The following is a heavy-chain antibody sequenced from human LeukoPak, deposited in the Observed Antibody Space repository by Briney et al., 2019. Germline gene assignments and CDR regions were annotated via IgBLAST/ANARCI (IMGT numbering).Heavy chain of an antibody. V-gene: IGHV1-69*01. CDR1: GGTFSSYA. Sequence: ASVKDSCRASGGTFSSYAISWVRQAPGQGLEWMGGIIPIFGTANYAQKFQGRVTITADESTSTAYMELSSLRSEDTAVYYCASHCGGDCYPSYFDYWGQGTLVTVSS. CDR3: ASHCGGDCYPSYFDY. CDR2: IIPIFGTA. J-gene: IGHJ4*02. D-gene: IGHD2-21*02.